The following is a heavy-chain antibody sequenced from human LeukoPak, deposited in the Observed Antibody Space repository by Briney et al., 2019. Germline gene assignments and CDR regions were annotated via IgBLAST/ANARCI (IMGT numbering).Heavy chain of an antibody. Sequence: GGSLRLSCAASGFTFSSYGMQWVRQAPGKGLEWVAVISHDGSNKYYADSVKGRFTISRDNSKNTLYLQMNSLRAEDTAVYYCAKESGVVTATTYYYYGMDVWGQGTTVTVSS. CDR2: ISHDGSNK. D-gene: IGHD2-21*02. CDR1: GFTFSSYG. CDR3: AKESGVVTATTYYYYGMDV. V-gene: IGHV3-30*18. J-gene: IGHJ6*02.